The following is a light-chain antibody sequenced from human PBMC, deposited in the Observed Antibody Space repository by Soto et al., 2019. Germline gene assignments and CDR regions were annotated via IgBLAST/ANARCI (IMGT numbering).Light chain of an antibody. CDR2: DAS. V-gene: IGKV1-33*01. CDR3: QQYEDLPLT. Sequence: DIQLTQSPSSLSASVGDRVNITCQASQDINNYLNWYQQKPGKAPKLLIFDASSVETGVPSRFSGSGSGTHFTFTISSLEPEDIATYHCQQYEDLPLTFGGGTRVELK. CDR1: QDINNY. J-gene: IGKJ4*01.